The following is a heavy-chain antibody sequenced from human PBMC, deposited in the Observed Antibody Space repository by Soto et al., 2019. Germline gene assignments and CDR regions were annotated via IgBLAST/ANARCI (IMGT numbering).Heavy chain of an antibody. D-gene: IGHD6-19*01. CDR2: INGSGSRT. J-gene: IGHJ6*02. Sequence: HPGGSLRLTCAASGFTFSTYTMNWVRQAPGKGLEWVSAINGSGSRTYYADSVKGRFTISRDNSKNTLYLQMNSLRAEDTAVYYCAKSAFGAVADPNYYYYGMDVWGQGTTVTVSS. V-gene: IGHV3-23*01. CDR1: GFTFSTYT. CDR3: AKSAFGAVADPNYYYYGMDV.